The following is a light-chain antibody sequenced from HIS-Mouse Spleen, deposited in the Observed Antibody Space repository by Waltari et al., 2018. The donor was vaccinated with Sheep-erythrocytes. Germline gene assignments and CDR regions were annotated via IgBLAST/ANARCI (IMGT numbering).Light chain of an antibody. CDR1: QNVSSY. CDR3: QQLT. J-gene: IGKJ4*01. CDR2: DAS. Sequence: EIVLTQSPATLSLSPGERATLSCRASQNVSSYLAWYQQKPGQAPRLLIYDASNRATGIPARFSGSGSGTDFTLTISSLEPEDFAVYYCQQLTFGGGTKVEIK. V-gene: IGKV3-11*01.